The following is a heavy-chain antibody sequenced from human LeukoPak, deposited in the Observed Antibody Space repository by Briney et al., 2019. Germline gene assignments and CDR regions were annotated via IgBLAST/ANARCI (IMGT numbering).Heavy chain of an antibody. V-gene: IGHV1-24*01. J-gene: IGHJ4*02. CDR3: ATGMVPGYCSGGSCSSSGDY. Sequence: ASVKVSCKVSGYTLTELSMHWVRQAPGEGREWRGGFDPEEGETIYAQKFQGRVTMTEDTSTDTAYMELSSLRSEDTAVYYCATGMVPGYCSGGSCSSSGDYWGQGTLVTVSS. CDR1: GYTLTELS. CDR2: FDPEEGET. D-gene: IGHD2-15*01.